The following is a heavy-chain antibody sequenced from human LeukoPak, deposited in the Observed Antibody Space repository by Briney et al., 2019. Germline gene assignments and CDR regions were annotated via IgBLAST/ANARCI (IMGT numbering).Heavy chain of an antibody. D-gene: IGHD3-10*01. V-gene: IGHV3-48*01. CDR3: AKGITMVRELNYLDY. Sequence: PGGSLRLSCAASGFTFSSYSMNWVRQAPGKGLEWVSYISSSSSTIYYADSVKGRFTISRDNAKNSLYLQMNSLRAEDTAVYYCAKGITMVRELNYLDYWGQGTLVTVSS. J-gene: IGHJ4*02. CDR1: GFTFSSYS. CDR2: ISSSSSTI.